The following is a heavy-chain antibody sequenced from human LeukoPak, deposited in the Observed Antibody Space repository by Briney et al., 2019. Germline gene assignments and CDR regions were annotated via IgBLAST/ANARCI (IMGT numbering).Heavy chain of an antibody. Sequence: PSETLSLTCAVYGGSFSGYYWSWIRQPPGKGLEWIGEINHSGSTNYNPSLKSRVTISVDTSKNQFSLKLSSVTAADTAVYYCARRAIAAAAHNWFDPWGQGTLVTVSS. V-gene: IGHV4-34*01. D-gene: IGHD6-13*01. J-gene: IGHJ5*02. CDR1: GGSFSGYY. CDR2: INHSGST. CDR3: ARRAIAAAAHNWFDP.